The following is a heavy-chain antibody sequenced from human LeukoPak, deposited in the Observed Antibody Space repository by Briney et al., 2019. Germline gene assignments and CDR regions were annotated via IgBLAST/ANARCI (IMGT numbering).Heavy chain of an antibody. CDR1: GFTFSSYA. CDR3: ARDHIVLNYYYGMDV. J-gene: IGHJ6*02. V-gene: IGHV3-64*01. Sequence: GGSLRPSCAASGFTFSSYAMHWVRQAPGKGLEYVSAISSNGGSTYYANSVKGRFTISRDNSKNTLYLQMGSLRAEDMAVYYCARDHIVLNYYYGMDVWGQGTTVTVSS. CDR2: ISSNGGST. D-gene: IGHD1-26*01.